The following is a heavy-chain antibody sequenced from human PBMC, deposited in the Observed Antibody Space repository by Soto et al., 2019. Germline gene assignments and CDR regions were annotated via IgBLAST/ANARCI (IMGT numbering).Heavy chain of an antibody. CDR1: GVSITSHY. Sequence: QVQLQESGPGLVKPSETLSLTCTVSGVSITSHYWTWIRQPPGKGLEWIGNIHYSGSTNYSPSLKSLVIISVDTSENQSSLKLSSVTTADTAVYYCTGGGPGHPFDYWGQGTLVTVSS. V-gene: IGHV4-59*11. CDR3: TGGGPGHPFDY. J-gene: IGHJ4*02. D-gene: IGHD3-16*01. CDR2: IHYSGST.